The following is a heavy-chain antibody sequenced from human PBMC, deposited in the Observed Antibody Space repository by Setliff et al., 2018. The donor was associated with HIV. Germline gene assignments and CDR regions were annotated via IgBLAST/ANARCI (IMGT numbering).Heavy chain of an antibody. D-gene: IGHD5-12*01. Sequence: PGGSLRLSCVVSGVSFNNAGMSWVRQAPGKGLEWVGRIGGQAEGGATAFAPPVRARFTISRDDSKNMVYLQMDSLKTEDTAVYYCTTWLQWGQGTVVTVSS. CDR3: TTWLQ. CDR2: IGGQAEGGAT. CDR1: GVSFNNAG. V-gene: IGHV3-15*04. J-gene: IGHJ1*01.